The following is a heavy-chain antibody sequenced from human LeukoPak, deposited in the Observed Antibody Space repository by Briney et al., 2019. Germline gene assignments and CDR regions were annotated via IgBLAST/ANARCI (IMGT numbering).Heavy chain of an antibody. CDR2: ISGSGDST. V-gene: IGHV3-23*01. Sequence: PGGSLRLSCAASGFTFSSYAMSWVRQAPGKGLEWVSTISGSGDSTFYPDSVKGRFTISRDNAKTSLYLQMNSLRAEDTAVYYCAGDLSGVTGYTYGRWIDYWGQGTLVTVSS. J-gene: IGHJ4*02. CDR1: GFTFSSYA. CDR3: AGDLSGVTGYTYGRWIDY. D-gene: IGHD5-18*01.